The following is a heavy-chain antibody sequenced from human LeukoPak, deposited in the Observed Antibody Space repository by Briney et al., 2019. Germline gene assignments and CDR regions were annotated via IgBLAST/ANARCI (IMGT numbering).Heavy chain of an antibody. Sequence: GGSLRLPCAASGFTFSSYAMSWVRQAPGNWLEWVSAISGSGGSTYYADSVKGRFTISRDNSKNTPYLQMNSLRAEDTAVYYCAKDRARLALYYDSSGCYSHYFDYWGQGTLVTVSS. CDR3: AKDRARLALYYDSSGCYSHYFDY. J-gene: IGHJ4*02. CDR2: ISGSGGST. V-gene: IGHV3-23*01. D-gene: IGHD3-22*01. CDR1: GFTFSSYA.